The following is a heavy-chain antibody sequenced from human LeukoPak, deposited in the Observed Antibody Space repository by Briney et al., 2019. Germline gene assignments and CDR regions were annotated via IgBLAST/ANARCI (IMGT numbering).Heavy chain of an antibody. CDR2: IYYSGST. J-gene: IGHJ5*02. D-gene: IGHD2-15*01. CDR1: GGSISSYY. CDR3: ARDDSPYRSGGSCRTGFDP. V-gene: IGHV4-59*01. Sequence: SETLSLTCTVSGGSISSYYWSWIRQPPGKGLEWIGYIYYSGSTNYNPSLKSRVTISVDTSKNQFSLKLSSVTAADTAVYYCARDDSPYRSGGSCRTGFDPWGQGTLVTVSS.